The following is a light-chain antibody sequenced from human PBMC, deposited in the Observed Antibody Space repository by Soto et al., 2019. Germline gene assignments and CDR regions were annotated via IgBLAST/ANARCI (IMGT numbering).Light chain of an antibody. Sequence: QSVLTQPPSVSGAPGQRLTISCTGSSSNIGAGYDVHWYQQLPGTAPKLLIYDNSNRPSGVPDRFSGSKSGTSASLAITGLQAEDEADYYCQSYDSSLSGWVFGGGTKVTVL. V-gene: IGLV1-40*01. CDR2: DNS. CDR1: SSNIGAGYD. CDR3: QSYDSSLSGWV. J-gene: IGLJ2*01.